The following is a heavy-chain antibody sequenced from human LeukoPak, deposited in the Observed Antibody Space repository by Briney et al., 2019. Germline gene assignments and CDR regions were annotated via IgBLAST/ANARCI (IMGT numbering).Heavy chain of an antibody. Sequence: QSGGSLRLSCAASGFTFSSYWMHWVRQAPGKGLVWVSRINSDGSSTSYADSVKGRFTISRDNAKNTLYLQMNSLTGEDTALYYCARGASSGYRIDYWGQGTLVTVSS. V-gene: IGHV3-74*01. J-gene: IGHJ4*02. D-gene: IGHD3-10*01. CDR1: GFTFSSYW. CDR2: INSDGSST. CDR3: ARGASSGYRIDY.